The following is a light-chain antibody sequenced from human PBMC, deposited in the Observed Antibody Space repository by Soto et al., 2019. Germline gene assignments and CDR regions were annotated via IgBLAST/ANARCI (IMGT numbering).Light chain of an antibody. CDR2: AAS. V-gene: IGKV1-39*01. Sequence: DIQMTQSTSSLSAFVGDKVTITCRASQSINTYLNWYQQKPGKAPKLLIYAASTLQSGVPPRFSGSGSGTDFTLTISSLQPEDFATYYCQQCSTAYTFGQGTKLELK. J-gene: IGKJ2*01. CDR1: QSINTY. CDR3: QQCSTAYT.